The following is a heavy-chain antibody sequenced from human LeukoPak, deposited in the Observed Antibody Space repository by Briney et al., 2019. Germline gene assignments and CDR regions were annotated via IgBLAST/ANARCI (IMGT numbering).Heavy chain of an antibody. CDR2: IFYSGST. V-gene: IGHV4-39*01. Sequence: SETLSLTCTISGGSISTSSYYRGWVRQPPGKGLEWIGSIFYSGSTYYNPSLKSRVTISVDTSKNQFSLNLSSVTAADTAVYYCARPATVTTSFWYFDLWGRGTLVTVSS. J-gene: IGHJ2*01. D-gene: IGHD4-17*01. CDR1: GGSISTSSYY. CDR3: ARPATVTTSFWYFDL.